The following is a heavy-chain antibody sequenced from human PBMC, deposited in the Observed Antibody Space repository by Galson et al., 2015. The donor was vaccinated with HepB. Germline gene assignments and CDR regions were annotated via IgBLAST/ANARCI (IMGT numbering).Heavy chain of an antibody. J-gene: IGHJ6*03. CDR1: GFTFSSYG. D-gene: IGHD2-2*01. Sequence: SLRLSCAASGFTFSSYGMHWVRQAPGKGLEWVAVISYDGSNKYYADSVKGRFTISRDNSKNTLYLQMNSLRAEDTAVHYCAKDTIYRAYYYYYMDVWGKGTTVTVSS. V-gene: IGHV3-30*18. CDR3: AKDTIYRAYYYYYMDV. CDR2: ISYDGSNK.